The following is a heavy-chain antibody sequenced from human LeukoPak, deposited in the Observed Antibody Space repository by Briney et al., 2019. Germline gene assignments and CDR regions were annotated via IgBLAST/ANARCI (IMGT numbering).Heavy chain of an antibody. D-gene: IGHD6-19*01. CDR2: INNRADEK. J-gene: IGHJ4*02. CDR1: GFSFSSYG. CDR3: ERDPSEYEWQRGWYRDF. V-gene: IGHV3-23*01. Sequence: GGSLRLSCAASGFSFSSYGMSWFRQAPGKGLEGVSTINNRADEKHYADFVRGRFFISRDNSNSRLTLHMNNLRVEDTAVYYCERDPSEYEWQRGWYRDFWGQGSQVTVSS.